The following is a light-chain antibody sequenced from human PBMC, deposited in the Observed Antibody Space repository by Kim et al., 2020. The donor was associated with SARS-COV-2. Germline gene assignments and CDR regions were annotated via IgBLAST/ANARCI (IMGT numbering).Light chain of an antibody. J-gene: IGKJ2*01. CDR1: ESVRSN. CDR3: QQHHSWPPYT. V-gene: IGKV3-15*01. CDR2: GAS. Sequence: EIVMTQSPATLSVSPGERATLSCRASESVRSNLAWFQQKPGQAPRLLIYGASMRATGVPARFSGSGSGTEFTLTISSLQSEDFAVYYCQQHHSWPPYTFGQGTKLEI.